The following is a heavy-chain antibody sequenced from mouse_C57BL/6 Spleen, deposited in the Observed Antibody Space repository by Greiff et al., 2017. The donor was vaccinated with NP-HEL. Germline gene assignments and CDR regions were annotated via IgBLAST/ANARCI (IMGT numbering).Heavy chain of an antibody. V-gene: IGHV1-50*01. CDR3: ARLYVGYAMDY. J-gene: IGHJ4*01. Sequence: QVQLKQPGAELVKPGASVKLSCKASGYTFTSYWMQWVKQRPGQGLEWIGEIDPSDSYTNYNQKFKGKATLTVDTSSSTAYMQLSSLTSEDSAVYYCARLYVGYAMDYWGQGTSVTVSS. D-gene: IGHD1-1*01. CDR1: GYTFTSYW. CDR2: IDPSDSYT.